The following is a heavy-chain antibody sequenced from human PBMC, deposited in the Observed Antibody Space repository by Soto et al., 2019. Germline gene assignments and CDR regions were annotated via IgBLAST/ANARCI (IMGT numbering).Heavy chain of an antibody. D-gene: IGHD2-2*01. CDR3: ARQSHCSSTSCYAVDYYYYGMDV. Sequence: GESLQISCKGSGYSFTSYWIGWVRQMPGKGLEWMGIIYPGDSDTRYSPSFQGQVTISADKSISTAYLQWSSLKASDTAMYYCARQSHCSSTSCYAVDYYYYGMDVWGQGTTVTVSS. CDR2: IYPGDSDT. J-gene: IGHJ6*02. V-gene: IGHV5-51*01. CDR1: GYSFTSYW.